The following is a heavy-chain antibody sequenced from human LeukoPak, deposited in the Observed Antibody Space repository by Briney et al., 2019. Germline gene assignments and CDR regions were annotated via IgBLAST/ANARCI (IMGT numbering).Heavy chain of an antibody. D-gene: IGHD3-3*01. CDR1: GGSISSYY. Sequence: SETLSLTCTVSGGSISSYYWSWIRQPPGKGLEWIGYIYYSGSTNYNPSLKSRVTISVDTSKNQFPLKLSSVTAADTAVYYCARSYYDFWSGLVWFDPWGQGTLVTVSS. V-gene: IGHV4-59*08. J-gene: IGHJ5*02. CDR3: ARSYYDFWSGLVWFDP. CDR2: IYYSGST.